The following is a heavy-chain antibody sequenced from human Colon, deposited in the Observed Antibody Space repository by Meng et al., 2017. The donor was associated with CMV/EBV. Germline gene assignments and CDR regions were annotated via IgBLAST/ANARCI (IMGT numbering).Heavy chain of an antibody. CDR1: GYTFTGHY. CDR3: ARDRDIKVLIFLEYDY. J-gene: IGHJ4*02. D-gene: IGHD3-3*01. Sequence: SGYTFTGHYLHWVRQAPGQGLEWMGWFHPSSGGAKYTQKFQGRVTITGDPSITTAYMELDRLRFDDTAVYYCARDRDIKVLIFLEYDYWGQGTLVTVSS. CDR2: FHPSSGGA. V-gene: IGHV1-2*02.